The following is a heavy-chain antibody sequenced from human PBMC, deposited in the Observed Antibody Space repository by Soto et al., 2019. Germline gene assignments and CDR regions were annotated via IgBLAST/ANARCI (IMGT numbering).Heavy chain of an antibody. CDR3: ASDFYDGSAYQLGIDY. J-gene: IGHJ4*02. CDR2: IDYSGTT. CDR1: GGSIRTAIYY. D-gene: IGHD3-22*01. V-gene: IGHV4-31*03. Sequence: QVQLQELGPGLVQPSQTLSLTCTVSGGSIRTAIYYWNWIRQLPGKGLEWIGYIDYSGTTYYNPSLKDRITISADTSKNQFSLRLSSVSAADTALYFCASDFYDGSAYQLGIDYWGQGTLVTVSS.